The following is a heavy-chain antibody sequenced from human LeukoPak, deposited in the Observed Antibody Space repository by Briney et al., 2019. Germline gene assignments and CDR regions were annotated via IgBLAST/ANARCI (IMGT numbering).Heavy chain of an antibody. CDR2: ISGSGGST. V-gene: IGHV3-23*01. Sequence: PGGSLRLSCAASGFTFSSYAMSWVRQAPGKGLEWVSAISGSGGSTYYADSVKGRFTISRDNSKNALYLQMNSLRAEDTAVYYCAKDRTAMVTELDYWGQGTLVTVSS. CDR3: AKDRTAMVTELDY. D-gene: IGHD5-18*01. CDR1: GFTFSSYA. J-gene: IGHJ4*02.